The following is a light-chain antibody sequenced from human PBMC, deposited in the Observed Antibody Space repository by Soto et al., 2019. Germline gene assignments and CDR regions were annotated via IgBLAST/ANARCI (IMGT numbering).Light chain of an antibody. Sequence: DIQMTQSPSSLSASVGDRVTMTCRASQSISSYLNWYQEKPGKAPRLLIYDASSLQSGVPSRFSGSGSGTDFTLTISSLRPEDFATYYCQQSHSIPLTFGGGTKVDIK. CDR1: QSISSY. CDR3: QQSHSIPLT. J-gene: IGKJ4*01. V-gene: IGKV1-39*01. CDR2: DAS.